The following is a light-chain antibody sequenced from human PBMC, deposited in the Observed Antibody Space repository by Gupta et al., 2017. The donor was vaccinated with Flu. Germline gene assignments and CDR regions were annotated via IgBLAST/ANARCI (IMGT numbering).Light chain of an antibody. CDR2: NVT. V-gene: IGLV2-14*03. Sequence: TSTDFGSNKYVSWYQQHPGKAPQLLIYNVTNRASGVSTRFSGSKSGDTATLTISGLQAEDEADYYCSACTSSTTLVFGGGTRLTVL. CDR3: SACTSSTTLV. CDR1: STDFGSNKY. J-gene: IGLJ2*01.